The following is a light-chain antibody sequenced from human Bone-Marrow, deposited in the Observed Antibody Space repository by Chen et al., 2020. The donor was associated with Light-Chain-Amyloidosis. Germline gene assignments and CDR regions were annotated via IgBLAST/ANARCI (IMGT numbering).Light chain of an antibody. CDR3: MQGTSWPFT. V-gene: IGKV2-30*02. Sequence: DVAMTQSPLSLPVTLGQPASISCKSSQSLVHSDGNTYLSWFQQRPGQSPRRLIYKVSNRDSGVPDRDSGSGSGSDFTLNISRVEAEDVGIYYCMQGTSWPFTFGPGTKVDIK. CDR2: KVS. J-gene: IGKJ3*01. CDR1: QSLVHSDGNTY.